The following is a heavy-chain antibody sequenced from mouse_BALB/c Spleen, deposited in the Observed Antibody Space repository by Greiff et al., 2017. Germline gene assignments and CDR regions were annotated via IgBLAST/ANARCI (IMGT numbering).Heavy chain of an antibody. CDR2: IHPSDSEP. J-gene: IGHJ4*01. CDR1: GYSFTSYW. V-gene: IGHV1-74*01. Sequence: QVQLQPPGAELVRPGASVKLSCRASGYSFTSYWMNWVKQRPGQGLEWIGMIHPSDSEPRLNQKFKDKATLTVDKSSSTAYMQLSSPTSEDSAVYYCAPTGTGDYAMDDWGQGTAVTVSS. CDR3: APTGTGDYAMDD. D-gene: IGHD4-1*02.